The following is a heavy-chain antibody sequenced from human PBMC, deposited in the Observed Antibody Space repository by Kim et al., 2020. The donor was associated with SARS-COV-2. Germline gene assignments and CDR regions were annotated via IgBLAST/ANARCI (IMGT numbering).Heavy chain of an antibody. CDR3: AGVEMATIGIDY. CDR2: IYYSGST. V-gene: IGHV4-59*08. J-gene: IGHJ4*02. CDR1: GGSISSYY. Sequence: SETLSLTCTVSGGSISSYYWSWIRQPPGKGLEWIGYIYYSGSTNYNPSLKSRVTISVDTSKNQFSLKLSSVTAADTAVYYCAGVEMATIGIDYWGQGTLV. D-gene: IGHD5-12*01.